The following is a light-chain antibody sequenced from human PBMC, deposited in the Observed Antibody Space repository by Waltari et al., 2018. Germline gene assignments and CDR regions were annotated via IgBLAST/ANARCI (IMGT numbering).Light chain of an antibody. CDR2: GAS. CDR3: QHYVRLPAT. CDR1: QSVTRAL. V-gene: IGKV3-20*01. Sequence: EILLTQSPGTLSLSPGERATLSGRASQSVTRALAWYQQKPGQAPRLRSYGASNRATGIPDRFSGSGSGTDFSLTISRLEPEDFAVYYCQHYVRLPATFGQGTKVEIK. J-gene: IGKJ1*01.